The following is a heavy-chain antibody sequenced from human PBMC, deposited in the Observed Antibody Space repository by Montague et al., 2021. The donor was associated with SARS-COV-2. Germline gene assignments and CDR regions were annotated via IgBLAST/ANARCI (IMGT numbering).Heavy chain of an antibody. CDR2: IYYSGST. D-gene: IGHD6-13*01. CDR1: GGSVSSGGYY. CDR3: ARVSLAAAATRSDY. V-gene: IGHV4-61*08. Sequence: SETLSLTCTVSGGSVSSGGYYWSWIRQPPGKGLEWIGYIYYSGSTNYNLSLKSRVTISLDTSKNQFSLKLTSVTAADTAVYYCARVSLAAAATRSDYWGQGTLGTVSS. J-gene: IGHJ4*02.